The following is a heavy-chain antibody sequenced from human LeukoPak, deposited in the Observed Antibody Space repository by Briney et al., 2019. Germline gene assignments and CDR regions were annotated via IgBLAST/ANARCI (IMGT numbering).Heavy chain of an antibody. D-gene: IGHD2-2*01. V-gene: IGHV3-21*01. J-gene: IGHJ3*02. Sequence: PGGSLRLSCAASGFTFSSYSMNWVRQAPGKGLAWVSSISSSSSYIYYADSVKGRFTISRDNAKNSLYLQMNSLRAEDTAVYYCARDGPSSTSLRGAFDIWGQGTMVTVSS. CDR3: ARDGPSSTSLRGAFDI. CDR2: ISSSSSYI. CDR1: GFTFSSYS.